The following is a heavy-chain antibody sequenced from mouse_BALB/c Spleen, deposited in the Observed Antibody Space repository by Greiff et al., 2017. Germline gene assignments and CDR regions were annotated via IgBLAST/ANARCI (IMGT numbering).Heavy chain of an antibody. V-gene: IGHV1-7*01. CDR1: GYTFTSYW. CDR3: ARWVWDDWYFDV. J-gene: IGHJ1*01. D-gene: IGHD4-1*01. Sequence: QVQLQQSGAELAKPGASVKMSCKASGYTFTSYWMHWVKQRPGQGLEWIGYINPSTGYTEYNQKFKDKATLTADKSSSTAYMQLSSLTSEDSAVYYCARWVWDDWYFDVWGAGTTVTVSS. CDR2: INPSTGYT.